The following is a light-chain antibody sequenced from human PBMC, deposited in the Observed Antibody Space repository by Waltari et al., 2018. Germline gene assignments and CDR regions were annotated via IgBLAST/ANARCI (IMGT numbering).Light chain of an antibody. Sequence: EIVMTQSPATLSVSPGERATLSCRSSQSVSSNLAWYQQKPGQGPRLLIYGASTRATGIPARFSGSGSATEFTLTISSMQCEDFAVYYCQQYNNWPRTFGQGTKLEIK. CDR3: QQYNNWPRT. CDR2: GAS. J-gene: IGKJ2*01. CDR1: QSVSSN. V-gene: IGKV3-15*01.